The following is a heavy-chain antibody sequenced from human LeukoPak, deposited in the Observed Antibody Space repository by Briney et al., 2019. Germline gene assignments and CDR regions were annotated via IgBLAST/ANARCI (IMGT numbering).Heavy chain of an antibody. CDR1: GFTVSNNY. V-gene: IGHV3-66*01. J-gene: IGHJ5*02. CDR3: ARSLAVAGLSGDNWFDP. D-gene: IGHD6-19*01. Sequence: GGSLRLSCVVSGFTVSNNYMSWVRQAPGKGLEWVSVIYSGGSIYYADSVKGRFTLSRDNAKNSLYLQMNSLRAEDTAVYYCARSLAVAGLSGDNWFDPWGQGTLVTVSS. CDR2: IYSGGSI.